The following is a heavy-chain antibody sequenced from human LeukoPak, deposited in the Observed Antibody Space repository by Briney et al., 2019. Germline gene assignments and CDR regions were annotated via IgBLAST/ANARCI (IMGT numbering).Heavy chain of an antibody. D-gene: IGHD3-10*01. CDR2: IKSKTDGGTT. J-gene: IGHJ4*02. CDR3: TTLITYYYGSGRDY. V-gene: IGHV3-15*01. CDR1: GFPLSNAW. Sequence: GGSLRLSCAASGFPLSNAWMSWVRQAPGKGLEWVGHIKSKTDGGTTDYAAPVKGRFTISRDDSKNTLYLQMNSLKTEDTAVYYCTTLITYYYGSGRDYWGQGTLVTVSS.